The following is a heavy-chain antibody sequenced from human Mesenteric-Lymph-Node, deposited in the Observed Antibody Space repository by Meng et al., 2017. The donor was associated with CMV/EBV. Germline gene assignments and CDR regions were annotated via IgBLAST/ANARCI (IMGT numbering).Heavy chain of an antibody. J-gene: IGHJ6*02. Sequence: SVQISCKASGGTFSSYTISWVRQAPGQGLEWMGRIIPILGIANYAQKFQGRVTITADKSTSTAYMELSSLRSEDTAVYYCARTGESITHHYYYYYGMDVWGQETTVTVSS. CDR1: GGTFSSYT. V-gene: IGHV1-69*02. CDR3: ARTGESITHHYYYYYGMDV. CDR2: IIPILGIA. D-gene: IGHD3-10*01.